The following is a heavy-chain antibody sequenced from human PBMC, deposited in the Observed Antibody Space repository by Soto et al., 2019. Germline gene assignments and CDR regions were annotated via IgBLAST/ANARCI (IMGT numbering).Heavy chain of an antibody. CDR2: IYYSGST. J-gene: IGHJ4*02. V-gene: IGHV4-59*01. D-gene: IGHD5-12*01. CDR3: ARGFNFRGFNFDY. Sequence: PSETLSLTCSISGDSMNHNYWTWIRQPPGKGLEWIGYIYYSGSTNSNPSLKSRGTISVDTSKNQFSLKLSSVTAADTAVYYCARGFNFRGFNFDYWGQGALVTVSS. CDR1: GDSMNHNY.